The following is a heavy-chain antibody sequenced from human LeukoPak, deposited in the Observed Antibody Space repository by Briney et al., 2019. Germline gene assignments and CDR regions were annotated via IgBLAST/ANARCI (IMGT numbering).Heavy chain of an antibody. CDR3: ARGRPAHYFDS. J-gene: IGHJ4*02. D-gene: IGHD6-6*01. CDR2: IYSGGYT. Sequence: QAGGSLRLSCAASGFTVSSTYLTWVRQAPGKGLEWLSVIYSGGYTYYADSVKGRFFISRDISENMVYLQMNSLSVEDTAVYFCARGRPAHYFDSWGPGTLVTVS. V-gene: IGHV3-66*01. CDR1: GFTVSSTY.